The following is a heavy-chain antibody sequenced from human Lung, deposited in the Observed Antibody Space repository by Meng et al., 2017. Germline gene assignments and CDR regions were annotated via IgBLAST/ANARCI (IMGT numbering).Heavy chain of an antibody. CDR2: LGAHDGDT. CDR3: ARGTPGRSYSDY. V-gene: IGHV1-18*01. D-gene: IGHD3-10*01. Sequence: QVQPVQSGPEVKKPGASVKVSFKASGYTFTGYGVSWVRQAPGQGLEWMAWLGAHDGDTSHAPKFQGRVTVSADRPTATAYMELRSLRSDDTAVYYCARGTPGRSYSDYWGQGTLVTVSS. CDR1: GYTFTGYG. J-gene: IGHJ4*02.